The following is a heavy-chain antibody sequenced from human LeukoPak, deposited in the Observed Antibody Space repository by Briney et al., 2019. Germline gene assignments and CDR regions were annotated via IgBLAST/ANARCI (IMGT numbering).Heavy chain of an antibody. CDR2: IYWNDDK. Sequence: SGPTLVNPTQTLTLTCTFSGFSLSTSGVGVGWIRQPPGKALEWLALIYWNDDKRYSPSLKSRLTITKDTSKNQVVLTMTNMDPVDTATYYCAHNQPKRRAPGMEWLLRAHIFDIWGQGTMVTVSS. J-gene: IGHJ3*02. V-gene: IGHV2-5*01. D-gene: IGHD3-3*01. CDR3: AHNQPKRRAPGMEWLLRAHIFDI. CDR1: GFSLSTSGVG.